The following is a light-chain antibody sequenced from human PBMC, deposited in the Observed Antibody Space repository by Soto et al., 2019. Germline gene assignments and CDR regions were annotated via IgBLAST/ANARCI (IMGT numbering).Light chain of an antibody. CDR2: RVS. J-gene: IGKJ1*01. CDR1: QSLVSSDGNTY. CDR3: MQGTHWPWT. Sequence: DVVLTQSPLSLPVTLGQPASISCRSSQSLVSSDGNTYLSWFHQRPGQSPGRLICRVSNRDSGVPDRFSGSGSGTDFTLKISSVEAEDVGVYYCMQGTHWPWTFGQGTKVEIK. V-gene: IGKV2-30*01.